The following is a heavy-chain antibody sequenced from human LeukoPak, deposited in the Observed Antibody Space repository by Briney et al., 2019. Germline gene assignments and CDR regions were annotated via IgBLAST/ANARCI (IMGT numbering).Heavy chain of an antibody. V-gene: IGHV3-23*01. CDR1: GFPFSRHA. J-gene: IGHJ5*02. CDR2: ISNGKT. CDR3: VREAGYCASVCLKSSWFDP. D-gene: IGHD2-21*02. Sequence: GGSLRLSCAASGFPFSRHAMSWVRQPPGKGLEWVSAISNGKTYYADSVRGRFTISRDDSKNTVYLQMNSLRDEDTALYYCVREAGYCASVCLKSSWFDPWGQGTLVTVSS.